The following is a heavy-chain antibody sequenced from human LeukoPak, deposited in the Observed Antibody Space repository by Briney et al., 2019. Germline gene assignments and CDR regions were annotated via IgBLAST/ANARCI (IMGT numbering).Heavy chain of an antibody. J-gene: IGHJ5*02. CDR2: IIPILGIA. D-gene: IGHD3-10*01. CDR1: GGTFSSYA. V-gene: IGHV1-69*04. Sequence: ASVKVSCKASGGTFSSYAISWVRQAPGQGLEWMGRIIPILGIANYAQKFQGRLTITADKSTSTACMELSSLRSEDTAVYYCARSSNGELLTPWGQGTLVTVSS. CDR3: ARSSNGELLTP.